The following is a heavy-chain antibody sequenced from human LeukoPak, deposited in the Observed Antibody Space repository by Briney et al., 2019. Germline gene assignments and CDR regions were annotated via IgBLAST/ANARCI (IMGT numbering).Heavy chain of an antibody. Sequence: GGSLRLSCAASGFTFSSYAMHWVRQAPGKGLEWVAVISYDGSNKYYADSVKGRFTISRDNSKNTLYLQMNSLRAEDTAVYYCATTTGGREMATMGFDYWGQGTLVTVSS. D-gene: IGHD5-24*01. J-gene: IGHJ4*02. CDR1: GFTFSSYA. CDR3: ATTTGGREMATMGFDY. CDR2: ISYDGSNK. V-gene: IGHV3-30-3*01.